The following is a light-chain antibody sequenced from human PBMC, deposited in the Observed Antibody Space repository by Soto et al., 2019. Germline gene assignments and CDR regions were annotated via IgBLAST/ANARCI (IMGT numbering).Light chain of an antibody. Sequence: ESVLTQSPGTLSLSQGERATLSCRASQSVTSTYLAWYQQKPGQAPRLLIYGASSRATGIPDRFSGSGSGTDFTLTISRLEPEDFAMYYCQQYGSSPRAFGQGTKVEIK. CDR1: QSVTSTY. CDR2: GAS. CDR3: QQYGSSPRA. J-gene: IGKJ1*01. V-gene: IGKV3-20*01.